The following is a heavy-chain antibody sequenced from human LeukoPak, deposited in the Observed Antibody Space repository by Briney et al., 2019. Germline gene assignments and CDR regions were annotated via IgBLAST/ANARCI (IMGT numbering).Heavy chain of an antibody. D-gene: IGHD2-21*02. V-gene: IGHV4-39*07. CDR3: AREPKRRDAHPNGAFDI. J-gene: IGHJ3*02. CDR1: GVSISSSSYY. CDR2: IYCSGST. Sequence: SETLSLTCTVSGVSISSSSYYWGWIRQPPGKGLEWIGSIYCSGSTYYNPSLKSRVTISVDTSKNQFSLKLSSVTAADTAVYYCAREPKRRDAHPNGAFDIWGQGTMVTVSS.